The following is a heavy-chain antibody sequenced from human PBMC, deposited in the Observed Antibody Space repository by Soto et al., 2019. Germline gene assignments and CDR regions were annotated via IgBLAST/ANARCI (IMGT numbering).Heavy chain of an antibody. J-gene: IGHJ4*02. CDR1: GGTFSSYA. Sequence: QVQLVQSGAEVKKPGSSVKVSCKASGGTFSSYAISWVRQAPGQGLEWMGGIIPNFGTANYAQKCQGRVTITADKSTSKANMELSRLIFKETAVDYWARSMITFGGVIVQFDYWGQGALVTVSS. V-gene: IGHV1-69*14. CDR2: IIPNFGTA. D-gene: IGHD3-16*02. CDR3: ARSMITFGGVIVQFDY.